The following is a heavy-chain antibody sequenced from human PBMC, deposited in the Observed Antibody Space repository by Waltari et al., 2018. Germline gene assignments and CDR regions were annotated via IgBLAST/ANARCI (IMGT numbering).Heavy chain of an antibody. D-gene: IGHD6-19*01. V-gene: IGHV3-23*01. CDR3: AKDPAGTYYFEY. J-gene: IGHJ4*02. Sequence: EVQLLESGGGLVQPGGSLRLSCAASEFTFRSSAMNWVRQAPGKGLEWVSNISGRGGNTYYADSGKGRFTISRDNSKNTLYLQMNSLRAEDTAVYYCAKDPAGTYYFEYWGQGTLVTVSS. CDR2: ISGRGGNT. CDR1: EFTFRSSA.